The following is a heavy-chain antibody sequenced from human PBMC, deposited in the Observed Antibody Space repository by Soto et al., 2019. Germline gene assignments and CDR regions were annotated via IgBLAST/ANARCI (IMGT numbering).Heavy chain of an antibody. J-gene: IGHJ3*02. Sequence: PSETLSLTCTVSGGSISSYYWSWIRQPPGKGLEWIGSIYYSGSTYYNPSLKSRVTISVDTSKNQFSLKLSSVTAADTAVYYCAGTRLGYCTNGVCYKGDAFDIWGQGTMVTVSS. CDR3: AGTRLGYCTNGVCYKGDAFDI. CDR2: IYYSGST. CDR1: GGSISSYY. V-gene: IGHV4-59*05. D-gene: IGHD2-8*01.